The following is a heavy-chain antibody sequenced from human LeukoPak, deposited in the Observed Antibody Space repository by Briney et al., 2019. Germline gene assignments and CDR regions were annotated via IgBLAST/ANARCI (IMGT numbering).Heavy chain of an antibody. J-gene: IGHJ4*02. CDR3: ARDLILGSSTSHIFDY. D-gene: IGHD2-2*01. V-gene: IGHV1-2*02. CDR2: INPNSGDT. CDR1: GYTFTGYY. Sequence: KPGASVKVSCKASGYTFTGYYMHWVRQAPGQGLEWMGWINPNSGDTNYGQKFQGRVTMTRDTSISTAYMELSRLRSDDTAVYYRARDLILGSSTSHIFDYWGQGTLVTVSS.